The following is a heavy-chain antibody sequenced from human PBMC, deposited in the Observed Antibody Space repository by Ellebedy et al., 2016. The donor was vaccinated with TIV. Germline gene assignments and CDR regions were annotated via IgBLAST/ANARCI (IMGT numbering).Heavy chain of an antibody. Sequence: GESLKISCAASGFTFSSYWMSWVRQAPGKGLEWVANIKQDGSEKYYVDSVKGRFTISRDNAKNSLYLQMNSLRAEDTAVYYCARVHDSIDYWGQGTLVTVSS. V-gene: IGHV3-7*01. D-gene: IGHD3-22*01. CDR1: GFTFSSYW. J-gene: IGHJ4*02. CDR3: ARVHDSIDY. CDR2: IKQDGSEK.